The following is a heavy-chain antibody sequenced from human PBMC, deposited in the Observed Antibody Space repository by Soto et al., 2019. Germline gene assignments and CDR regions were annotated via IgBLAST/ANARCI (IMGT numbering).Heavy chain of an antibody. D-gene: IGHD1-20*01. V-gene: IGHV4-4*02. CDR3: ARGQTYMWQY. J-gene: IGHJ4*02. CDR2: IYLHGTT. Sequence: ESLSLACPVSDVSISSTDWWWSWVRQPPGKGLEWIGEIYLHGTTKYSPSLESRVTVSADTSNNQFSLRLSSVTDADTAVYYCARGQTYMWQYWGQGILVTVSS. CDR1: DVSISSTDW.